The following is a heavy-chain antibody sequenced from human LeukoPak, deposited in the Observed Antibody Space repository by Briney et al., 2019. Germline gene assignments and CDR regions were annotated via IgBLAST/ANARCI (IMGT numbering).Heavy chain of an antibody. CDR3: ARVSWPPGSSWYYFDY. CDR1: GFTFDDYG. Sequence: PGGSLRLSCAASGFTFDDYGMSWIRQPPGKGLEWIGSLYYSGSPYYNPSLKSRVTISVDTSKNHFSLKLNSVTAADTAVYYCARVSWPPGSSWYYFDYWGQGTLVTVSS. V-gene: IGHV4-38-2*01. J-gene: IGHJ4*02. D-gene: IGHD3-10*01. CDR2: LYYSGSP.